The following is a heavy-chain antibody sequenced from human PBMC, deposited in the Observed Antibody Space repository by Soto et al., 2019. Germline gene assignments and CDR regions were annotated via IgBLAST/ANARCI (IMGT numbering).Heavy chain of an antibody. CDR3: AREEGGTRGYYYLDV. J-gene: IGHJ6*03. CDR1: GGSVSSGGHY. CDR2: IYYSGST. V-gene: IGHV4-31*01. Sequence: QVQLQESGPGLVRPSQTLSLTCSVSGGSVSSGGHYWSWIRQHPGKGLEWIGYIYYSGSTYYNPFLESLLTMSVDSTKNESSLQLSAAAAAYTVVYYCAREEGGTRGYYYLDVWGQGTTVIVSS. D-gene: IGHD1-1*01.